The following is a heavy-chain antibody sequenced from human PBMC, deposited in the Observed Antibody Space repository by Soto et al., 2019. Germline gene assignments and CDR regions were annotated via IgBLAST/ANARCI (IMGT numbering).Heavy chain of an antibody. Sequence: PGESLKISCKGSGYSFTSYWIGWVRQMPGKGLEWMGIIWPGDSDTTYSPSFQGQVTISADKSISTAYLQWSSLKASDTAMYYCARHPTISMPREPLASWGQGTLVTVCS. CDR1: GYSFTSYW. D-gene: IGHD3-10*01. CDR3: ARHPTISMPREPLAS. J-gene: IGHJ4*02. CDR2: IWPGDSDT. V-gene: IGHV5-51*01.